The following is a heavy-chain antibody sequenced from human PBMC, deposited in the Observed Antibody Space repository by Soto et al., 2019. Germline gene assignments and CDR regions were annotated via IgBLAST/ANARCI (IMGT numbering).Heavy chain of an antibody. CDR1: GGTFSSYA. CDR3: ARDWNLGLYYFDY. V-gene: IGHV1-69*13. J-gene: IGHJ4*02. CDR2: IIPIFGTA. D-gene: IGHD1-7*01. Sequence: ASVKVSCKASGGTFSSYAISWVRQAPGQGLEWMGGIIPIFGTANYAQKFQGRVTITADESTSTAYMELSSLRSEDTAVYYCARDWNLGLYYFDYWGQGTMVTVYS.